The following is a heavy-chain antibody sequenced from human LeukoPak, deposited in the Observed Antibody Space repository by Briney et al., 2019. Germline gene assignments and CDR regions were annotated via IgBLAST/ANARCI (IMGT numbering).Heavy chain of an antibody. Sequence: GGSLRLSCAASGFTFSDYYMSWIRQAPGKGLEWVSYISSSGSTMYYADSLKGRFTISRDNAKNSLYLQVNSLRAEDTAVYYCARALCSGGSCYPYYFEYWGQGTLVTVSS. CDR2: ISSSGSTM. V-gene: IGHV3-11*01. J-gene: IGHJ4*02. CDR3: ARALCSGGSCYPYYFEY. D-gene: IGHD2-15*01. CDR1: GFTFSDYY.